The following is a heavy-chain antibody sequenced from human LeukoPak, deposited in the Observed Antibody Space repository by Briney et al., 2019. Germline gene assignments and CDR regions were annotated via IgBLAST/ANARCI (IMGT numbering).Heavy chain of an antibody. CDR1: GGSISSYY. CDR3: ARDEAEYGGYPFGY. Sequence: SETLSLTCTVSGGSISSYYWSWIRQPPGKGLEWIGYIYYSGSTNYNPSLKSRVTISVDTSKNQFSLKLSSVTAADTAVYYCARDEAEYGGYPFGYWGQGTLVTVSS. D-gene: IGHD5-12*01. CDR2: IYYSGST. J-gene: IGHJ4*02. V-gene: IGHV4-59*12.